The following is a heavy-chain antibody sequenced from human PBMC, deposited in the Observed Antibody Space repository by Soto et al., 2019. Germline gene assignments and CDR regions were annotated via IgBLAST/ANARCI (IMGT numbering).Heavy chain of an antibody. Sequence: EVQLVESGGGLVQPGGSLRLSCAGSGFTFSGYWMTWVRQPPGKGLEWVASVNQDGTQKVYVDSEKGRFTISRDNAKKSSLLQMTTLRAEDTAVYYCARWESSDWYLGIWGQGTLDTVSS. D-gene: IGHD6-19*01. CDR3: ARWESSDWYLGI. J-gene: IGHJ4*02. CDR1: GFTFSGYW. CDR2: VNQDGTQK. V-gene: IGHV3-7*01.